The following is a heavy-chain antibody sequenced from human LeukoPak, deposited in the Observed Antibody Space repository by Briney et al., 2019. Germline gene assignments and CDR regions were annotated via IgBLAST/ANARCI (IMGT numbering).Heavy chain of an antibody. Sequence: GGSLRLSCAASGFTFSSYAMSWVRQAPGKGLEWVSAISGSGGSTYYADSVKGRFTISRDNSKNTLYLQMNSLRAEDTAVYYRAKHQSVVLLWFGELLYFDYWGQGTLVTVSS. CDR2: ISGSGGST. D-gene: IGHD3-10*01. V-gene: IGHV3-23*01. J-gene: IGHJ4*02. CDR1: GFTFSSYA. CDR3: AKHQSVVLLWFGELLYFDY.